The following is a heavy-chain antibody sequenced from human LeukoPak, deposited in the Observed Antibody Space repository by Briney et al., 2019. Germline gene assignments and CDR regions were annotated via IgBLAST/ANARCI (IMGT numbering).Heavy chain of an antibody. V-gene: IGHV6-1*01. Sequence: SQTLSLTCAISGDSVSSNSAAWNWIRQSPSRGLEWLGRTYYRSKWYNDYAVSVKSRITINPDTSKNQFSLQLNSVTPEDTAVYYCARDPQSRYYYYYYGMDVWGQGTTVTVSS. CDR3: ARDPQSRYYYYYYGMDV. CDR2: TYYRSKWYN. J-gene: IGHJ6*02. CDR1: GDSVSSNSAA.